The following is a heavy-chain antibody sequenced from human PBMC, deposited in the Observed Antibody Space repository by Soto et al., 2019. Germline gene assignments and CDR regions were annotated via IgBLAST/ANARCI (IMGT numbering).Heavy chain of an antibody. CDR3: AREVNSSPARGPNWFDP. CDR2: TYHRGTT. Sequence: QVQLQESGPGLVQPSGTLSLTCAVSGDSINNSHWWSWVRHTPGKGLELIGDTYHRGTTNYNPSLNTRFTISIDKSKNKFSLKINSVTAADTAVYYCAREVNSSPARGPNWFDPWGQGTLVTVSS. V-gene: IGHV4-4*02. D-gene: IGHD6-13*01. J-gene: IGHJ5*02. CDR1: GDSINNSHW.